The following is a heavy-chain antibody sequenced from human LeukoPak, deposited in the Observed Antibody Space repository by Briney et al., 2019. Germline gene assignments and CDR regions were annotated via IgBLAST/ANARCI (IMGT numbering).Heavy chain of an antibody. CDR3: ANLYNWNDDWDYYYGMDV. CDR1: GFTFSSYG. CDR2: ISYDGSNK. Sequence: GGSLRLSCAASGFTFSSYGMHWVRQAPGKGLEWVAVISYDGSNKYYADSVKGRSTISRDNSKNTLYLQMNSLRAEDTAVYYCANLYNWNDDWDYYYGMDVWGQGTTVTVSS. V-gene: IGHV3-30*18. D-gene: IGHD1-1*01. J-gene: IGHJ6*02.